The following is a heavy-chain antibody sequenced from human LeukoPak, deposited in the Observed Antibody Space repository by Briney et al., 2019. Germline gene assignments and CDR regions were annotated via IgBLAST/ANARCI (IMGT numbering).Heavy chain of an antibody. CDR1: GYTFTSYG. V-gene: IGHV1-18*01. Sequence: ASVKVSCKASGYTFTSYGISWVRQAPGQGLEWMGWISAYNGNTNYAPKFQGRVTMTTDTSTTTAYMELRSLRFDDTAVYYCARYNSLLRGVTTSDYWGQGTLVTVSS. CDR3: ARYNSLLRGVTTSDY. CDR2: ISAYNGNT. J-gene: IGHJ4*02. D-gene: IGHD3-10*01.